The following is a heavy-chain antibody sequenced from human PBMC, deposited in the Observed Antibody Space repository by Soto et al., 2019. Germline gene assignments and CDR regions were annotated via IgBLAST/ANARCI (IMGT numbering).Heavy chain of an antibody. CDR3: ARFIAAAVGHAFDI. CDR1: GGSVSSGDYY. J-gene: IGHJ3*02. Sequence: QVQLQESGPGLVKPSQTLSLTCTVSGGSVSSGDYYWSWIRQPPGTGLEWLGYIYYSGSTYYNPSLKSRVTISVDTSKIQFSLNLSSVTAADTAVYYCARFIAAAVGHAFDIWGQGTMVAVSS. CDR2: IYYSGST. D-gene: IGHD6-25*01. V-gene: IGHV4-30-4*01.